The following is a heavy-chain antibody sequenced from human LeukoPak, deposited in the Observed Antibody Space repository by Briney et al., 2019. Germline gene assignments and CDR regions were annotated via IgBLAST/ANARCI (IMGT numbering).Heavy chain of an antibody. CDR3: AREYSGYEIDY. CDR1: GYTFTGYY. D-gene: IGHD5-12*01. Sequence: ASVKLSCKASGYTFTGYYMHWVRQAPGQGLEWMGWINPNSGGTNYAQKFQGRVTMTRDTSISTAYMELSRLRSYDTAVYYCAREYSGYEIDYWGQGTLVTVSS. J-gene: IGHJ4*02. CDR2: INPNSGGT. V-gene: IGHV1-2*02.